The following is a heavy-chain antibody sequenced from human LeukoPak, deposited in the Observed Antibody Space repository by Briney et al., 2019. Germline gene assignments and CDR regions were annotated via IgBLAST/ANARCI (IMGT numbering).Heavy chain of an antibody. V-gene: IGHV3-21*04. CDR1: EFTFSSYS. Sequence: PGGSLRPCCLSSEFTFSSYSMYWVRQAPGKVLEWVSYIGSLSTYTHYADSVKGRFTISTHNSKNTVDLLMNNVRAEDTGLYYGARGKFGDPLNYWGQGTLVTVSS. D-gene: IGHD3-10*01. CDR3: ARGKFGDPLNY. J-gene: IGHJ4*02. CDR2: IGSLSTYT.